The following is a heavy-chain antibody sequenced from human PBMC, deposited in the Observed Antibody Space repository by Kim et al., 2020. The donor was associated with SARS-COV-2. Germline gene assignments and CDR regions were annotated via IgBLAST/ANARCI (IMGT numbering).Heavy chain of an antibody. Sequence: ASVKVSCRASGYDFTDYHMHWIRQAPGQGLEWMGRIIPRSGDTTYAQKFQGRINMTRDTSITTHYMELTRLTSDDTAVYYCARDQYGSDYWGQGTLVTVSS. CDR3: ARDQYGSDY. CDR2: IIPRSGDT. J-gene: IGHJ4*02. V-gene: IGHV1-2*06. D-gene: IGHD3-10*01. CDR1: GYDFTDYH.